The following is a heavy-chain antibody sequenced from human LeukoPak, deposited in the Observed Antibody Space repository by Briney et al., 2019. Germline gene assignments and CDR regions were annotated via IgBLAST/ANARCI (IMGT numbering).Heavy chain of an antibody. V-gene: IGHV3-23*01. CDR1: GFIFNNYG. CDR3: AKAELAIDY. Sequence: GGSLRLSCAASGFIFNNYGLVWVRQAPGKGLEWVSAISGSGGSTYYADSVKGRFTISRDNSKNTLYLQVNSLRAEDTAVYYCAKAELAIDYWGQGTLVTVSS. J-gene: IGHJ4*02. D-gene: IGHD1-1*01. CDR2: ISGSGGST.